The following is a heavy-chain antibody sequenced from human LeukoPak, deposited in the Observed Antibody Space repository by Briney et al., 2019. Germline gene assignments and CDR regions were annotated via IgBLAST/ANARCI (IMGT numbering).Heavy chain of an antibody. J-gene: IGHJ5*02. CDR3: AKGPGGSYLNWFDP. D-gene: IGHD1-26*01. Sequence: GGSMRLSSAASGVTFSSYAMRWGGQAQGEGREWGSAISGSGGSTYYADSVKGRFTISRDNSKNTLYLQMNSLRAEDTAVYYCAKGPGGSYLNWFDPWGQGTLVTVSS. CDR1: GVTFSSYA. V-gene: IGHV3-23*01. CDR2: ISGSGGST.